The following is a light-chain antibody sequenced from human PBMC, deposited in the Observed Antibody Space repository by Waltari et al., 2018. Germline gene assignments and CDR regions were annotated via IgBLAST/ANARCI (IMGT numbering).Light chain of an antibody. CDR1: SSDVGSSNL. CDR3: CSYAGSSTFV. J-gene: IGLJ2*01. V-gene: IGLV2-23*02. CDR2: EVS. Sequence: QSALTQPASVSGSPGQSITISCTGTSSDVGSSNLFSWYQQHPGKAPKLMIYEVSKRPSGVSNRFSGSKSGNTASLTISGLQAEDEADYYCCSYAGSSTFVFGGGTKLTVL.